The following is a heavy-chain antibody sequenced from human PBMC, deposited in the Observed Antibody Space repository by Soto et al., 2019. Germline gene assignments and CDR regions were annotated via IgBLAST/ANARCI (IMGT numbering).Heavy chain of an antibody. D-gene: IGHD3-22*01. V-gene: IGHV1-58*01. CDR1: GFPFTNSG. CDR3: AADRYYYYSSGYEDFDY. CDR2: IVVGSGNT. Sequence: SLKVSCKASGFPFTNSGVKWVLQARGQRLEWIGWIVVGSGNTNYAQKFQERVTITRDMSTSTAYMELSSLRSEDTAVYYCAADRYYYYSSGYEDFDYWGQGSLVTGSS. J-gene: IGHJ4*02.